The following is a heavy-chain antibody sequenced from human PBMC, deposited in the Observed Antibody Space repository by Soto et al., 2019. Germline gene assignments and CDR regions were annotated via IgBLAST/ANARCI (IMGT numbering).Heavy chain of an antibody. V-gene: IGHV3-30*18. J-gene: IGHJ5*02. CDR2: ISYDGNNK. CDR3: AKDAGYYDSSGYYYDH. D-gene: IGHD3-22*01. Sequence: QVQLVESGGGVVQPGRSLRLSCAASGFSFSYYAMHWVRQSPGKGLEWVAVISYDGNNKYYAYSVKGRFTISRDNSKNTLYLQMNSLRAEDTAVYYCAKDAGYYDSSGYYYDHWGQGNLVTVSS. CDR1: GFSFSYYA.